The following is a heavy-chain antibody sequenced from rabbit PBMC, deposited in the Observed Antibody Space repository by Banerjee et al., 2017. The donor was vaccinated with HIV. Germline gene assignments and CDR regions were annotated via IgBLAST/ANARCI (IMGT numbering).Heavy chain of an antibody. V-gene: IGHV1S40*01. Sequence: QSLEESGGGLVKPGASLTLTCKASGFSFSSNNMCWVRQAPGKGLEWIACIVTSTGSTYYANWVNGRFTISKTSSTTVTLQMTSLTAADTATYFCARGYVYGGYAYVTYFNLWGPGTLVTVS. CDR1: GFSFSSNN. CDR2: IVTSTGST. CDR3: ARGYVYGGYAYVTYFNL. J-gene: IGHJ4*01. D-gene: IGHD6-1*01.